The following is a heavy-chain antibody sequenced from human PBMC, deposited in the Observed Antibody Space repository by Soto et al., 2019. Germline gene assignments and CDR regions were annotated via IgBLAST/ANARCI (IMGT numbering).Heavy chain of an antibody. CDR1: GGTFRTYA. CDR2: IIPIFGTV. CDR3: AKGAVAGTPTSYYYYGMDV. D-gene: IGHD6-19*01. Sequence: QVQLLQSGAEVKKPGSSVRVSCEASGGTFRTYAISWVRQAPGQGLEWMGEIIPIFGTVNYAKRFQGRVTITADESTTTVYRDLRSLRSEDTAVYYCAKGAVAGTPTSYYYYGMDVWGQGTTVTVSS. J-gene: IGHJ6*02. V-gene: IGHV1-69*12.